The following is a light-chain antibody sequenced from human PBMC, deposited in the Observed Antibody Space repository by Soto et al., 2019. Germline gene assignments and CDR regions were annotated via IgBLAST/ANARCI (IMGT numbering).Light chain of an antibody. CDR1: HDITSY. CDR3: QQSYSTPLT. CDR2: DAS. V-gene: IGKV1-39*01. Sequence: DIQMTQSPSSLSASVGDRVTITCQASHDITSYLNWYQHKPGKAPKLLIYDASILEAGVPSRFSGSGSGTEFTLTISSLQPEDFATYYCQQSYSTPLTFGGGTKVEIK. J-gene: IGKJ4*01.